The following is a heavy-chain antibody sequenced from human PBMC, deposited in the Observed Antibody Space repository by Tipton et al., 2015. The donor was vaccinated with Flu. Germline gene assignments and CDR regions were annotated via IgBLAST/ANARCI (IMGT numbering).Heavy chain of an antibody. CDR1: GGSFSGDY. CDR2: VNHSGST. Sequence: GLVKPSETLSLTCVVYGGSFSGDYCSWIRQPPGKGLEWIGEVNHSGSTNYNPSLESRVTISGDTSKNQFSLKLSSLTAAGTAVYYCAAHCSGGNCSHAFDVWGLGTMVTVSS. D-gene: IGHD2-15*01. V-gene: IGHV4-34*01. CDR3: AAHCSGGNCSHAFDV. J-gene: IGHJ3*01.